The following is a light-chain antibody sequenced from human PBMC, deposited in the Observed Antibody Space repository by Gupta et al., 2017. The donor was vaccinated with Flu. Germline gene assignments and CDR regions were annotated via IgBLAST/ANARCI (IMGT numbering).Light chain of an antibody. Sequence: IVLTQSPGTLSLSPGERATLSCRASLSVSTNFLAWYQQQPGQAPRLLIYGASNRATGIPDRFSGSGSGTDFTLTISRLEPEDSAVYYCQQDGSSPWTFGQGTKVEIK. CDR2: GAS. V-gene: IGKV3-20*01. CDR3: QQDGSSPWT. J-gene: IGKJ1*01. CDR1: LSVSTNF.